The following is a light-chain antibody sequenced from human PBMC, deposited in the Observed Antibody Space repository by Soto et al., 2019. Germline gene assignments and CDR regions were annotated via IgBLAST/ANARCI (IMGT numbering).Light chain of an antibody. CDR3: QAWDTSTVV. J-gene: IGLJ2*01. CDR1: KLGDKY. V-gene: IGLV3-1*01. Sequence: SYELTQPPSVSVSPGQTASITCSGDKLGDKYASWYQLKPGQSPVLVIYQDTKRPSGIPERFSGSNSGTTATLSISGTQAMDEADYYCQAWDTSTVVVGGGTKLTVL. CDR2: QDT.